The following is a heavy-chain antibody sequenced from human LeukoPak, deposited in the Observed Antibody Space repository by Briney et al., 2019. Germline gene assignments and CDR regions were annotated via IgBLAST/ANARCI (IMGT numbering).Heavy chain of an antibody. CDR3: AKNSYYYYMDV. CDR2: ISSSSSTI. J-gene: IGHJ6*03. V-gene: IGHV3-48*01. Sequence: GGSLRPSCAASGFTFSSYSMNWVRQAPGKGLEWVSYISSSSSTIYYADSVKGRFTISRDNAKNSLYLQMNSLRAEDTAVYYCAKNSYYYYMDVWGKGTTVTVSS. D-gene: IGHD2/OR15-2a*01. CDR1: GFTFSSYS.